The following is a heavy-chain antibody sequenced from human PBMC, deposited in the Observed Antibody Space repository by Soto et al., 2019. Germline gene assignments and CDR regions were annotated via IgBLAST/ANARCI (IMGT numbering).Heavy chain of an antibody. V-gene: IGHV1-46*01. CDR1: GYTFTIYY. CDR3: ARGGRHSDYYYYYGMDV. D-gene: IGHD6-25*01. CDR2: INTSGGSP. J-gene: IGHJ6*02. Sequence: ASVKVSCKAFGYTFTIYYIHWVRQAPGQGLEWMGVINTSGGSPTYAQKFQDRVTMARDTSTSTVYMELSSLRSEDTAVYYCARGGRHSDYYYYYGMDVWGQGTTVTVSS.